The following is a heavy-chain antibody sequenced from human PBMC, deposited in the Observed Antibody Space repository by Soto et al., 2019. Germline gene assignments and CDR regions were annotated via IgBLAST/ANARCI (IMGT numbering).Heavy chain of an antibody. Sequence: QVQLVQSGAEVKKPGSSVKVSCKASGGTFSSYTISWVRQAPGQGLEWMGRIIPILGIANYAQKFQGRVTLTADQSPSTAYMELSSLRSEDTAVYYCARGGLYGSGSYYKGDFDYWGQGTLVTVSS. V-gene: IGHV1-69*02. CDR2: IIPILGIA. J-gene: IGHJ4*02. D-gene: IGHD3-10*01. CDR1: GGTFSSYT. CDR3: ARGGLYGSGSYYKGDFDY.